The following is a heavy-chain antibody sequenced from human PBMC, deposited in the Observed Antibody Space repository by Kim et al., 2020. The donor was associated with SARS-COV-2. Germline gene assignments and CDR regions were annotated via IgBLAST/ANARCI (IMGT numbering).Heavy chain of an antibody. CDR3: SRENWGYDD. CDR1: GFVFKNYG. Sequence: GGSLRLSCAASGFVFKNYGMHWVRQAPGKGLEWVTFISSDSASHYDGDSVRGRISVSRDNSKDTLFLDMSDLRPDDTGIYYCSRENWGYDDWGQGTLVIVSS. CDR2: ISSDSASH. D-gene: IGHD3-16*01. J-gene: IGHJ4*02. V-gene: IGHV3-30*03.